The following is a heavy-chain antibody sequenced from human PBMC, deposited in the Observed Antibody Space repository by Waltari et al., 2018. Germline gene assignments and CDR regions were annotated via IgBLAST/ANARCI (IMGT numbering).Heavy chain of an antibody. CDR1: GFTFDNYE. Sequence: EVQLVESGGGLVQPGGYLRLSCTASGFTFDNYEMNWVRQAPGKGLEWIAYISSSGSAIYYADSVKGRFTISRDNAKNSLYVQLSSLRAEDTAVYYCAREKKREGILDVWGQGTTVTVSS. CDR3: AREKKREGILDV. V-gene: IGHV3-48*03. CDR2: ISSSGSAI. J-gene: IGHJ6*02. D-gene: IGHD3-3*01.